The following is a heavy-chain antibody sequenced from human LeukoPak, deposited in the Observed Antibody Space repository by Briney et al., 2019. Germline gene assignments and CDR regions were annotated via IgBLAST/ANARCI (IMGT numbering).Heavy chain of an antibody. V-gene: IGHV3-23*01. Sequence: GGSLRLFRSASGFTFSDYALNWVRQAPGKGLVWVSTINVGGATAYYADSVKGRFTTSRDTSKNTLYLYMNSLRAEDTALYYCCFGVLSSVFFDYWGQGTPVTVSS. CDR1: GFTFSDYA. CDR2: INVGGATA. CDR3: CFGVLSSVFFDY. D-gene: IGHD3-3*01. J-gene: IGHJ4*02.